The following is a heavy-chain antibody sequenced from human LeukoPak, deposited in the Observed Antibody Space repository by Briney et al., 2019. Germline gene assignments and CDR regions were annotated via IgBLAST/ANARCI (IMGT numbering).Heavy chain of an antibody. CDR3: SRDVTVPAAMVY. CDR2: ISSTSSYI. J-gene: IGHJ4*02. D-gene: IGHD2-2*01. CDR1: KFTFSRHRYT. Sequence: GGSLRLSCAASKFTFSRHRYTMNWVRQAPGKGLEWVSSISSTSSYIYYADLVKGRFTISRDNAKNALYLQMTSLRAEDTAVYYCSRDVTVPAAMVYWGQGTLVTVSS. V-gene: IGHV3-21*01.